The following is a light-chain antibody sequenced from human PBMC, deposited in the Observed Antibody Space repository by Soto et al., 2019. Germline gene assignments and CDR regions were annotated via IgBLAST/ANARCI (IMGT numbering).Light chain of an antibody. Sequence: DIVMTQSPDSLSVSLGERATINCKSSQSVLYRSNNTNYLAWYQQKPGQPPTLLIYWASARESGVPDRFSGSGSGTDFTLTISSLQADDVAVYYCQQYYSTPLTFGGGTKVEIK. CDR1: QSVLYRSNNTNY. CDR2: WAS. CDR3: QQYYSTPLT. J-gene: IGKJ4*01. V-gene: IGKV4-1*01.